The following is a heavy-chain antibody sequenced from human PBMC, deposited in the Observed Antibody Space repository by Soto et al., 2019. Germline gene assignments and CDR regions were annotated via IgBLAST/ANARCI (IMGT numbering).Heavy chain of an antibody. CDR2: MNPNSGNT. J-gene: IGHJ6*02. Sequence: QVQLVQSGAEVKKPGASVKVSCKASGYTFTSYDINWVRQATGQGLEGMAWMNPNSGNTGYAQKFQGRVTMTRNTSISTAYMELSSLRSEDTAVYYCARGFYGGNPMGDLHYYYYGMDVWGQGTTVTVSS. D-gene: IGHD4-17*01. CDR1: GYTFTSYD. CDR3: ARGFYGGNPMGDLHYYYYGMDV. V-gene: IGHV1-8*01.